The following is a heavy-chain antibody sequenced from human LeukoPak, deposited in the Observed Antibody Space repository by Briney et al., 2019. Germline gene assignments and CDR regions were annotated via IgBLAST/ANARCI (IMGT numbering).Heavy chain of an antibody. CDR1: GFTFSSYG. V-gene: IGHV3-30*18. D-gene: IGHD2-15*01. CDR3: AKGYCSGGSCYSHY. Sequence: PGGSLRLSCAASGFTFSSYGMHWVRQAPGMGLEWVAVISYDGSNKYYADSVEGRFTISRDNSKNTLYLQMNSLRAEDTAVYYCAKGYCSGGSCYSHYWGQGTLVTVSS. J-gene: IGHJ4*02. CDR2: ISYDGSNK.